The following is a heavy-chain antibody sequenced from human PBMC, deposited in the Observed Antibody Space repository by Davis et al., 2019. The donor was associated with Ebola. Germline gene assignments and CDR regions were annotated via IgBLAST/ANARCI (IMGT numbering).Heavy chain of an antibody. D-gene: IGHD6-6*01. V-gene: IGHV4-34*01. Sequence: PSETLSLTCAVYGGSFSGYYWSWIRQPPGKGLEWIGEINHSGSTNYNPSLKSRVTISVDTSKNQFSLKLSSVTAADTAVYYCARVRHSSSFSRSNWFDPWGQGTLVTVSS. J-gene: IGHJ5*02. CDR1: GGSFSGYY. CDR3: ARVRHSSSFSRSNWFDP. CDR2: INHSGST.